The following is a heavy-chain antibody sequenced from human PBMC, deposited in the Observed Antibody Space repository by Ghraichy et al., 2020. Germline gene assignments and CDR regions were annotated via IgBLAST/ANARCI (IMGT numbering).Heavy chain of an antibody. J-gene: IGHJ6*02. Sequence: GSLRLSCAVSGFTITNDWMHWVRQAPGKGLVWVSHIKSDGSGTTYADSVKGRFTISRDNAKNTLFLQMNSLRAEDTVVYYCARDRHYAMDVWGPGTTVTVSS. V-gene: IGHV3-74*01. CDR3: ARDRHYAMDV. CDR2: IKSDGSGT. CDR1: GFTITNDW.